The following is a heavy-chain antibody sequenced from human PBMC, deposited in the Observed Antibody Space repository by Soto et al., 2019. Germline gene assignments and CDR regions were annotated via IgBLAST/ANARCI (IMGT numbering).Heavy chain of an antibody. D-gene: IGHD1-7*01. Sequence: LRLSFAASGXTFSSYAMSWVRQAPGKGLEWVSAISGSGGSTYYADSVKGRFTISRDNSKNTLYLQMNSLRAEDTAVYYCAKRGNWHYLHSIAFDIWGQGTMVTVSS. CDR1: GXTFSSYA. CDR2: ISGSGGST. J-gene: IGHJ3*02. V-gene: IGHV3-23*01. CDR3: AKRGNWHYLHSIAFDI.